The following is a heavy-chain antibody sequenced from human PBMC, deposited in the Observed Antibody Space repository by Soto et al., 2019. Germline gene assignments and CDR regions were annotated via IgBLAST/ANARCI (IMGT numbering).Heavy chain of an antibody. CDR3: ERMGRGYCSGGSCPSYYYYGMDV. CDR1: GFSLSTSGMC. D-gene: IGHD2-15*01. CDR2: IDWDDDK. Sequence: SGPTLVNPTQTLTLTCTFSGFSLSTSGMCVSWIRQPPGKALEWLALIDWDDDKYYSTSLKTRLTISKDTSKNQVVLTMTNMDPVATATYYCERMGRGYCSGGSCPSYYYYGMDVWGKGTTVTVSS. J-gene: IGHJ6*04. V-gene: IGHV2-70*01.